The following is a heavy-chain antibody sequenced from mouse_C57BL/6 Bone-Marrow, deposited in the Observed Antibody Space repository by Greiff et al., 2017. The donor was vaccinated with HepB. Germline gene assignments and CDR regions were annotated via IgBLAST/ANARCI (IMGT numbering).Heavy chain of an antibody. CDR1: GYTFTSYW. CDR3: ARLGTTVVGFDY. J-gene: IGHJ2*01. V-gene: IGHV1-64*01. D-gene: IGHD1-1*01. CDR2: IHPNSGST. Sequence: VQLQQPGAELVKPGASVKLSCKASGYTFTSYWMHWVKQRPGQGLEWIGMIHPNSGSTNYNEKFKSKATLTVDKSSSTAYMQLSSLTSEDSAVYYCARLGTTVVGFDYWGQDTTLTVSS.